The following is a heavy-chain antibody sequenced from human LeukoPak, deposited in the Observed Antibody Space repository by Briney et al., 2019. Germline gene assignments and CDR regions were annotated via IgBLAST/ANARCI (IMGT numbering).Heavy chain of an antibody. V-gene: IGHV4-39*01. D-gene: IGHD5-18*01. CDR1: GGSISSSSYY. Sequence: SETLSLTCTVSGGSISSSSYYWGWIRQPPGKGLEWIGTIYYSGSTYYDPSLKSRVTVSVDTSQNQFSLKLSSVTAADTAVYYCSRHLPYSFGYCDCWGQGTLVTVSS. CDR2: IYYSGST. CDR3: SRHLPYSFGYCDC. J-gene: IGHJ4*02.